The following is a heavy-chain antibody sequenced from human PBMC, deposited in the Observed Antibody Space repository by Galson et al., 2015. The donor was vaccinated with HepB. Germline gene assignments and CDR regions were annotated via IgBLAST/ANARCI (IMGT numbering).Heavy chain of an antibody. V-gene: IGHV3-53*01. J-gene: IGHJ3*01. CDR1: DFTISTNY. D-gene: IGHD4-23*01. Sequence: SLRLSCAASDFTISTNYMSWFRQAPGKGLECVSVIYSGDNTHYADSVKGRFTISRDSSKNTLSLQMHSLRVEDTAMYYCARLMPDHGGLAVFDLWGLGTMVTVSS. CDR2: IYSGDNT. CDR3: ARLMPDHGGLAVFDL.